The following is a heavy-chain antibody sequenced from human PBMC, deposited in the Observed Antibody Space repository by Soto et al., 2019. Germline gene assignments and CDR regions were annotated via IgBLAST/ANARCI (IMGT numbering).Heavy chain of an antibody. CDR2: IYHYVGT. CDR1: GGSISTHNL. J-gene: IGHJ4*02. CDR3: AREKGAGTYMGFDY. Sequence: QVQLQESGPGLVEPSGTLSLTCGVSGGSISTHNLWSWVRQSPGRGLEGIGEIYHYVGTNYNPSLKSRVTMSVAKAKNQFSLELTSVTAADTAVYYCAREKGAGTYMGFDYWGQGTLVTVSS. D-gene: IGHD3-10*01. V-gene: IGHV4-4*02.